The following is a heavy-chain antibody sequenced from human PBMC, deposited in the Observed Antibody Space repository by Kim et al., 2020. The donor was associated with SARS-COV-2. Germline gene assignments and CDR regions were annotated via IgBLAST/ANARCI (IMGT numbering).Heavy chain of an antibody. CDR1: GFTFRTYW. D-gene: IGHD1-26*01. V-gene: IGHV3-74*01. J-gene: IGHJ4*02. Sequence: GGSLRLSCAASGFTFRTYWMHWVRQAPGKGLVWVSPIKSDGGSTYYADSVKGRFTISRDNARNTLYLQMNSLRVEDTAVYYCVASMEATLYWGQGILVTVSS. CDR2: IKSDGGST. CDR3: VASMEATLY.